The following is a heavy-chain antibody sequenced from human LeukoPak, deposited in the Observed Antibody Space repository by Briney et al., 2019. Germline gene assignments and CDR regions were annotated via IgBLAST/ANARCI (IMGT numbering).Heavy chain of an antibody. Sequence: TSETLSLTCTVSGGSISGYYWSWIRQPPGKGLEWIGYIYYSGSTSYNPSLKSRVTISVDTSKNQFSLKLSSVTAADTAVYYCARGLAAVAGYYSYYMDVWGKGTTVTVSS. CDR3: ARGLAAVAGYYSYYMDV. J-gene: IGHJ6*03. D-gene: IGHD6-19*01. CDR1: GGSISGYY. V-gene: IGHV4-59*12. CDR2: IYYSGST.